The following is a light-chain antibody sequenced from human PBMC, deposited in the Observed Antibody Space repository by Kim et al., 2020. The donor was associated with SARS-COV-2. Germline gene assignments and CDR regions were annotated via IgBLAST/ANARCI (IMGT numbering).Light chain of an antibody. CDR1: QTVSNS. V-gene: IGKV3-15*01. CDR2: GAS. J-gene: IGKJ5*01. CDR3: QQYDNWPPIT. Sequence: SPGERATLSCRASQTVSNSLAWYQQKPGQIPRLLIYGASTRATGIPARFSGSGSGTEFTLTISSLQSEDFAVYYCQQYDNWPPITFGQGTRLEIK.